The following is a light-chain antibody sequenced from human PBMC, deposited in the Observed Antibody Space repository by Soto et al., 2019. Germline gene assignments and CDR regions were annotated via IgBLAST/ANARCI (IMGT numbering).Light chain of an antibody. CDR2: EVI. CDR1: SSDVGGHNY. V-gene: IGLV2-8*01. Sequence: QSALTQPPSASGSPGQSVTISCTGTSSDVGGHNYVSWYQQLPGKAPKLLIYEVIQRPSGVPDRFSGSKSGNTASLTVSGLQAEDEADYYCTSYAGSGNVIFGGGTKLTVL. J-gene: IGLJ2*01. CDR3: TSYAGSGNVI.